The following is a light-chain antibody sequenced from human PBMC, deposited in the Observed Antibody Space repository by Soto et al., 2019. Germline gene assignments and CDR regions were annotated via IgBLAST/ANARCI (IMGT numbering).Light chain of an antibody. Sequence: EIVLTQSPGTLSLSPGERATLSFRASQSVRDRYLAWYQQKPGQAPSLLIYDTSTRDTGVPDRFSGSGSGTDFALTISRVEPEDFANYFCQQYGSSHGTFVQGTKGEI. V-gene: IGKV3-20*01. J-gene: IGKJ1*01. CDR1: QSVRDRY. CDR3: QQYGSSHGT. CDR2: DTS.